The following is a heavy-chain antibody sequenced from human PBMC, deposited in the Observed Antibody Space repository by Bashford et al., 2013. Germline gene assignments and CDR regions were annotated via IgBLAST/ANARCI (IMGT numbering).Heavy chain of an antibody. J-gene: IGHJ4*02. CDR2: MNAKNGDI. V-gene: IGHV1-2*02. CDR3: ARESYNWHYDY. Sequence: ASVKVSCKASGYTFTAYFIHWVRQAPGQGLEWLGWMNAKNGDINYAQKFQGRVTLTRDTSINTAFMELASLTSDDTAIYYCARESYNWHYDYWGQGTLVTVSS. CDR1: GYTFTAYF. D-gene: IGHD1-20*01.